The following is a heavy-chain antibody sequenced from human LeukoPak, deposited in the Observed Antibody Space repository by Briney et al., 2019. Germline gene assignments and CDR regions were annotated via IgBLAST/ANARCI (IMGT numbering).Heavy chain of an antibody. CDR3: AREGPTIYDAFDI. CDR1: GFTVSSNY. J-gene: IGHJ3*02. V-gene: IGHV3-53*01. CDR2: IYSGGST. D-gene: IGHD3-3*01. Sequence: GGSLRLSCAASGFTVSSNYMSWVRQAPGKGLEWVSVIYSGGSTYYADSVKGRFTISRDNSKNTLYLQMNSLRAEDTAVYYCAREGPTIYDAFDIWGQGTMVTVSS.